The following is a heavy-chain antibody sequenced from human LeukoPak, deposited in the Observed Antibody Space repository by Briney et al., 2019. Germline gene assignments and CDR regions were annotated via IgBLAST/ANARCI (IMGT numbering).Heavy chain of an antibody. J-gene: IGHJ5*02. CDR1: GFTFSSYW. CDR2: VNSDGSST. Sequence: PGGSLRLSCAASGFTFSSYWMHWVRQAPGKGLVWVSRVNSDGSSTSYADSVKGRFTISRDNAKNTLYLQMNSLRAEDTAVYYCARDSSGWAFDPWGQGTLVTVFS. V-gene: IGHV3-74*01. D-gene: IGHD6-19*01. CDR3: ARDSSGWAFDP.